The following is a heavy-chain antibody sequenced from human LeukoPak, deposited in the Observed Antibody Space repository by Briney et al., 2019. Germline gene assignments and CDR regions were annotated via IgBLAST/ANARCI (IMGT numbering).Heavy chain of an antibody. Sequence: PGGSLRLSCAASGFPFDYAWMHWVRQAPGKGLEWVSYISSSGSTIYYADSVKGRFTISRDNAKNSLYLQMNSLRAEDTAVYYCARDLGFLEWLSFDYWGQGTLVTVSS. CDR3: ARDLGFLEWLSFDY. J-gene: IGHJ4*02. CDR1: GFPFDYAW. V-gene: IGHV3-11*01. D-gene: IGHD3-3*01. CDR2: ISSSGSTI.